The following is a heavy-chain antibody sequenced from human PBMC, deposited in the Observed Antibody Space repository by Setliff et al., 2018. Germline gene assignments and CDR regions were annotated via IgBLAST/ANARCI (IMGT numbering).Heavy chain of an antibody. J-gene: IGHJ4*02. D-gene: IGHD2-15*01. CDR2: IYPGDSDT. V-gene: IGHV5-51*01. CDR1: GYSFTRYW. CDR3: ARVEEYCSGGTCYSFDY. Sequence: PGESLKISCKGSGYSFTRYWIGWVRRMPGKGLEWMGIIYPGDSDTRYSPSFQGQVTISADKSISTAYLQWSSLKASDTAMYYCARVEEYCSGGTCYSFDYWGQGTLVTV.